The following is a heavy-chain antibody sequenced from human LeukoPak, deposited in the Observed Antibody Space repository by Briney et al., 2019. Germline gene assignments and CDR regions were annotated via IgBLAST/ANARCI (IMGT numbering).Heavy chain of an antibody. V-gene: IGHV4-28*01. Sequence: SETLSLTCTVSDYSISSGDWWGWVRQPPGKGLEWIGYIHYSGTAYYNPSLLSRVTMSVDTSKNQFSLKLSSVTAVDTAVYYSARKHRCNGLYFDYWGQGILVTVSS. D-gene: IGHD2-8*01. CDR2: IHYSGTA. CDR3: ARKHRCNGLYFDY. J-gene: IGHJ4*02. CDR1: DYSISSGDW.